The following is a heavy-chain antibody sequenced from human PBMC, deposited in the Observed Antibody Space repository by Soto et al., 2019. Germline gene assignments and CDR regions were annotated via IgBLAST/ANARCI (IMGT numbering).Heavy chain of an antibody. D-gene: IGHD6-13*01. V-gene: IGHV3-48*01. Sequence: EVQLVESGGGLVQPGGSLRLSCAASGFTFSSYSMNWVRQAPGKGLEWVSYISSSSSTIYYADSVTGRFTISRDNAKNSLYLQMNSLRAEDTAVYYCAREDSSSWITWFDPWGQGPLVTVSS. CDR2: ISSSSSTI. J-gene: IGHJ5*02. CDR3: AREDSSSWITWFDP. CDR1: GFTFSSYS.